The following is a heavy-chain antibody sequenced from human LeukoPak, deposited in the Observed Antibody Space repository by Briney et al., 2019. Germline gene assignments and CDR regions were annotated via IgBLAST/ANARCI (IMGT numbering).Heavy chain of an antibody. CDR3: ARTTWFGEFVRTSAFDI. Sequence: SVKVSCKASGGTFSSYAISWVRQAPGQALEWLGVIVPIFGTTKYAQKFQDRVTMTADESTSTAYMDLSSLRSEDTAVYYCARTTWFGEFVRTSAFDIWGQGTMVTVSS. CDR2: IVPIFGTT. CDR1: GGTFSSYA. J-gene: IGHJ3*02. V-gene: IGHV1-69*13. D-gene: IGHD3-10*01.